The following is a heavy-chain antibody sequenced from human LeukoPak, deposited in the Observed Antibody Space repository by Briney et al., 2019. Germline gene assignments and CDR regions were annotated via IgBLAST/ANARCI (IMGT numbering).Heavy chain of an antibody. CDR2: ISASGGGT. CDR1: EFIFSSYG. D-gene: IGHD4-23*01. V-gene: IGHV3-23*01. Sequence: PGGSLRLSCAASEFIFSSYGMSWVRQAPGKGLEGVSAISASGGGTYYADSVKGRFTISRDNSRDTLYLQMNSLRAEDTAIYYCAKEVTPGALLYGPFDYWGQGTLVTVSS. J-gene: IGHJ4*02. CDR3: AKEVTPGALLYGPFDY.